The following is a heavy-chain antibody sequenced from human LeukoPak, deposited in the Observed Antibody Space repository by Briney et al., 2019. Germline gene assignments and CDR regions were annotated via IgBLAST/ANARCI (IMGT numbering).Heavy chain of an antibody. V-gene: IGHV3-21*01. D-gene: IGHD3-10*02. CDR1: GFTFSSYS. J-gene: IGHJ6*04. CDR2: ISSSSSYI. CDR3: AELGITMIGGV. Sequence: GGSLRLSCAASGFTFSSYSMNWARQAPGKGLEWVSSISSSSSYIYYADSVKGRFTISRDNAKNSLYLQMNSLRAEDTAVYYCAELGITMIGGVWGKGTTVTISS.